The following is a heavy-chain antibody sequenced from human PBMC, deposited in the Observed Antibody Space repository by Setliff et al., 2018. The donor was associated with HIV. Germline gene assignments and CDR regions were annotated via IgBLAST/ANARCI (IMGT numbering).Heavy chain of an antibody. CDR3: ARNSQKGIQPLLLAS. CDR1: GGSFSFYY. J-gene: IGHJ4*02. D-gene: IGHD1-1*01. CDR2: INHSGST. V-gene: IGHV4-34*01. Sequence: SETLSLTCAVYGGSFSFYYWSWIRQPPGKGLEWIGEINHSGSTNYNPSLKSRVTISVDTSKNQFSLMLDSVTAADTAVYYCARNSQKGIQPLLLASWGPGTLVTVSS.